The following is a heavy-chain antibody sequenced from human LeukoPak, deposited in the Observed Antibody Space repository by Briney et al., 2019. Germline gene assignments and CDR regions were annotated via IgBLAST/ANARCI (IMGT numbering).Heavy chain of an antibody. V-gene: IGHV3-15*01. J-gene: IGHJ4*02. CDR3: TTDWAMAYKHDY. Sequence: PGGSLRLSCAASGFTFSSFEMDWVRQAPGKGLEWVGRIKSKTDGGTTDNAAPVKGRFTISRVDSKTTLYLQMNSLKTEDTAVYYCTTDWAMAYKHDYWGQGTLVTVSS. CDR1: GFTFSSFE. CDR2: IKSKTDGGTT. D-gene: IGHD5-18*01.